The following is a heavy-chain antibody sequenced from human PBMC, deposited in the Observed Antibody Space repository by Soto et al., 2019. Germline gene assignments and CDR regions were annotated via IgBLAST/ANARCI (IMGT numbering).Heavy chain of an antibody. CDR2: IYYSGST. V-gene: IGHV4-59*01. CDR3: ARVNCTNGVCYVLDAFDI. CDR1: GGSISSYY. J-gene: IGHJ3*02. Sequence: SETLSLTCTVSGGSISSYYWSWIRQPPGKGLEWIGYIYYSGSTNYNPSLKSRVTISVDTSKNQFSLKLSSVTAADTAVYYCARVNCTNGVCYVLDAFDIWGQGTMVTVSS. D-gene: IGHD2-8*01.